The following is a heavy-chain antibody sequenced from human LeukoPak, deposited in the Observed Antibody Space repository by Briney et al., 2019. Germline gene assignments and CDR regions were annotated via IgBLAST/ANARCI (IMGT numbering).Heavy chain of an antibody. Sequence: PGRSLRLSCAASGFTFDDYAMHWVRQAPGKGLEWVSGISWNSGSIGYADSVKGRFTISRDNAKNSLYLQMNSLRVEDTAVYYCARWAWDSWGQGTLVTVSS. J-gene: IGHJ4*02. V-gene: IGHV3-9*01. CDR3: ARWAWDS. D-gene: IGHD5-24*01. CDR1: GFTFDDYA. CDR2: ISWNSGSI.